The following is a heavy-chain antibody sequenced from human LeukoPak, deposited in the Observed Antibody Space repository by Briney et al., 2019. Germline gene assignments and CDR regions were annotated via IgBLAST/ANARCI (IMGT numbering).Heavy chain of an antibody. V-gene: IGHV3-30-3*01. CDR1: GFTFSSYA. CDR3: ASRGATDDFDI. CDR2: ISYDGSNK. J-gene: IGHJ3*02. Sequence: PGGSLRLSCAASGFTFSSYAMHWVRQAPGKGLEWVAVISYDGSNKYYADSVKGRFIISRDNSKNTLYLQMNSLRAEDTAVYYCASRGATDDFDIWGQGTMVTVSS. D-gene: IGHD1-26*01.